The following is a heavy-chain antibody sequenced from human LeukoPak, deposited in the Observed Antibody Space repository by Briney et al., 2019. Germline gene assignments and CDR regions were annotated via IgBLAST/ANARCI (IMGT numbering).Heavy chain of an antibody. CDR2: ISSSSSYI. Sequence: GGSLRLSCAASGFTFSSYSMNWVRQAPGKGLEWVSSISSSSSYIYYADSVKGRFTISRDNAKNSLYLQMNSLRAEDTAVYYCARVLPPDYYYYYYMDVWGKGTTVTVSS. CDR1: GFTFSSYS. CDR3: ARVLPPDYYYYYYMDV. J-gene: IGHJ6*03. D-gene: IGHD2-15*01. V-gene: IGHV3-21*01.